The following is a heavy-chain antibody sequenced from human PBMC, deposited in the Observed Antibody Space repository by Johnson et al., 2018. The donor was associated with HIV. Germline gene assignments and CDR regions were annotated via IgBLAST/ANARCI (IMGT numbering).Heavy chain of an antibody. CDR2: IKCDGSEK. CDR3: VTNTVVRGIIITYHSFDI. CDR1: GFTFSSSW. D-gene: IGHD3-10*01. V-gene: IGHV3-52*01. J-gene: IGHJ3*02. Sequence: VQLVESGGGLVKPGGSLRLSCVASGFTFSSSWMHWVCQAPEKGLEWVADIKCDGSEKYYVDSVKGRLTISRDNAKNSLYLQVNSLRAEDMTVYYCVTNTVVRGIIITYHSFDIWGQGT.